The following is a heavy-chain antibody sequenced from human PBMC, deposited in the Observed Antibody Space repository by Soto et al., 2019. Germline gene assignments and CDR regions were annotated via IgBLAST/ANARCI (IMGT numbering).Heavy chain of an antibody. CDR1: GGSISHYY. Sequence: SETLSLTCTVSGGSISHYYWSWIRQPPGKGLEWVGYIFYSGSTNYNPSLKSRVTISVDTSKGQFSLKLRSVTAADTAVYFCARIKSGYSYGSIIDFWGKGTPVTVSS. CDR2: IFYSGST. CDR3: ARIKSGYSYGSIIDF. D-gene: IGHD5-18*01. V-gene: IGHV4-59*01. J-gene: IGHJ4*02.